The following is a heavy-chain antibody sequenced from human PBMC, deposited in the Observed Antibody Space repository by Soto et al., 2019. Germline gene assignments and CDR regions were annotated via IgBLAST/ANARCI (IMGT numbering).Heavy chain of an antibody. CDR2: ISGSAGDT. D-gene: IGHD1-1*01. V-gene: IGHV3-23*01. CDR1: GDTFSRYA. Sequence: EVQLLESGGGLVQPGGSLRLSCAASGDTFSRYAMSWVRQAPGKGLSSVSAISGSAGDTYYSDSVQARFTISIHNSEDMRDLEMRSLKAGDTSVDYCATDQGTIVTPHFNYGGHGTLVTVSS. J-gene: IGHJ4*01. CDR3: ATDQGTIVTPHFNY.